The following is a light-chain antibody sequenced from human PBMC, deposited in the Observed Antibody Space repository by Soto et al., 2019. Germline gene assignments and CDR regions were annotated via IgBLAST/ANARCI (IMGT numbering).Light chain of an antibody. Sequence: DIQMTQSPSTLSASVGDRVTITCRTSQSISSWLAWYQQKPGKAPKLLIYEASSLEGGVPSRFRGSGSGTEFTLTISSLQPDDFATYSCQQYNSYPYTFGHGTNLEMK. CDR1: QSISSW. CDR3: QQYNSYPYT. J-gene: IGKJ2*01. V-gene: IGKV1-5*03. CDR2: EAS.